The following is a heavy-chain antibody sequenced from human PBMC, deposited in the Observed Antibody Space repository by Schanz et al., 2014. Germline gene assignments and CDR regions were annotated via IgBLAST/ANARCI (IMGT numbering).Heavy chain of an antibody. CDR3: ARDRRNADLDY. CDR2: INWSDGGST. J-gene: IGHJ4*02. CDR1: GFTFENYA. Sequence: EVQLLESGGGLVQPGGSLRLSCTASGFTFENYALTWVRQVPGKGLEWVSRINWSDGGSTGYADSVRGRFTISRDNAKNSLYLEMNSLRAEDTALYYCARDRRNADLDYWGQGTLVTVSS. D-gene: IGHD1-1*01. V-gene: IGHV3-20*04.